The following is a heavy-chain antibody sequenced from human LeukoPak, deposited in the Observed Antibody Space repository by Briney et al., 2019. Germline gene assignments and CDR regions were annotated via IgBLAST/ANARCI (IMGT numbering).Heavy chain of an antibody. CDR3: ARDPGYLDY. Sequence: SETLSLTCTVSGYSISSGYYWGWIRQPPGKGLEWIGSIYHSGSTYYNPSLKSRVTISVDTSKNQFSLKLSSVTAADTAVYYCARDPGYLDYWGQGTLVTVSS. V-gene: IGHV4-38-2*02. CDR1: GYSISSGYY. J-gene: IGHJ4*02. CDR2: IYHSGST.